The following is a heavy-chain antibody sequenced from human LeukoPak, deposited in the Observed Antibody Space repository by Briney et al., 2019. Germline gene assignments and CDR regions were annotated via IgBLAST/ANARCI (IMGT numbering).Heavy chain of an antibody. CDR1: GFTFSDYY. CDR2: ISGSGGHT. D-gene: IGHD3-10*01. CDR3: ARAIIAGPSSNWFDP. V-gene: IGHV3-11*06. J-gene: IGHJ5*02. Sequence: GGSLRLSCAASGFTFSDYYMSWIRQAPGKGLEWVSYISGSGGHTTSADSVKGRFTVSRDNAKNTLYLQMNSLRAEDTAVYYCARAIIAGPSSNWFDPWGQGTLVTVSS.